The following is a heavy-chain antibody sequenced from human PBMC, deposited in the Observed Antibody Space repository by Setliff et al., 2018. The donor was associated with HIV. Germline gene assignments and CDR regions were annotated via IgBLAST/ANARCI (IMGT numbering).Heavy chain of an antibody. D-gene: IGHD3-3*01. Sequence: SETLSLTCTVSGASISSHSYYWGWIRQSPGKGLEWIGYIFYSGSSNYNPSLKSRVTMSVDTSKNQFSLNLTSVTAADTAVYYCARDRGSYNFWSGLARGDNWFDPWGQGTLVTVSS. V-gene: IGHV4-61*01. J-gene: IGHJ5*02. CDR2: IFYSGSS. CDR1: GASISSHSYY. CDR3: ARDRGSYNFWSGLARGDNWFDP.